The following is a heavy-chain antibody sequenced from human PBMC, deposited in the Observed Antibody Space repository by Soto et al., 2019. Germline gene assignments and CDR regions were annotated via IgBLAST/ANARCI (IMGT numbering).Heavy chain of an antibody. CDR3: VQTTGWPGFDF. CDR2: IYGGGTT. V-gene: IGHV3-53*01. J-gene: IGHJ4*02. CDR1: GFAVSSKY. D-gene: IGHD6-19*01. Sequence: PVGSLRLSCAASGFAVSSKYMTWVRQAPGKGLEWVSVIYGGGTTYYADSVKGRFTISRDTSKNTLYLQMNSLRAEDTAVYYCVQTTGWPGFDFWGQGTLVNVSS.